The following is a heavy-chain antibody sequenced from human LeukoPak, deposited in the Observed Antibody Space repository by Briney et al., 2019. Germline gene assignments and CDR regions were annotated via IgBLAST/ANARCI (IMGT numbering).Heavy chain of an antibody. J-gene: IGHJ6*02. CDR3: TTAPLGHIVVVSGARYYGMDV. Sequence: GGSLRLSCAASGFTFSNAWMSWVRQAPGKGLEWVGRIKSKTDGGTTDYAAPVKGRFTISRDDSKNTLYLQMNSLKTEDTAVYHCTTAPLGHIVVVSGARYYGMDVWGQGTTVTVSS. D-gene: IGHD2-21*01. CDR1: GFTFSNAW. CDR2: IKSKTDGGTT. V-gene: IGHV3-15*01.